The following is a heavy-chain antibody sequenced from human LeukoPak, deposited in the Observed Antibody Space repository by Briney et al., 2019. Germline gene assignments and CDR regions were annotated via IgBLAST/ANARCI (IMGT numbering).Heavy chain of an antibody. D-gene: IGHD5-18*01. CDR3: ARDGLRSGYSYGYFDY. CDR2: VYYSGST. V-gene: IGHV4-59*12. Sequence: SETLSLTRTVSGGSISSYYWSWIRQPTGKGLEWIGYVYYSGSTNYNPSLKSRVTISVDTSKNQFSLKLSSVTAADAAVYYCARDGLRSGYSYGYFDYWGQGTLVTVSS. J-gene: IGHJ4*02. CDR1: GGSISSYY.